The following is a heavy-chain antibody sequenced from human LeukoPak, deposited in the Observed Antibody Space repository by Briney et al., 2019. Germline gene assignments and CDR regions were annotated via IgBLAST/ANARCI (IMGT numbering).Heavy chain of an antibody. CDR1: GFTFSSYW. D-gene: IGHD3-22*01. CDR2: IKQDGSEK. J-gene: IGHJ4*02. CDR3: ARGPPHRYYYDSSGYPPSPY. V-gene: IGHV3-7*01. Sequence: GGSLRLSCAASGFTFSSYWMSWVRQAPGKGLEWVANIKQDGSEKYYVDSVKGRFTISRDNAKNSLYLQMNSLRAEDTAVYYCARGPPHRYYYDSSGYPPSPYWGQGTLVTVSS.